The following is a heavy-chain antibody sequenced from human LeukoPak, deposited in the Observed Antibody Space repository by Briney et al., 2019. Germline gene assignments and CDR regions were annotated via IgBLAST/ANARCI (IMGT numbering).Heavy chain of an antibody. CDR3: AKSNGYGLIDY. Sequence: SETLSLTCAVSGASISSSNYYWGWVRQSPGKGLEWIGNIYSSGNTYHNASLKSRVTMYIDTSKNQFSLKLSSVTAADTAMYYCAKSNGYGLIDYWGQGTLVTVSS. D-gene: IGHD5-12*01. J-gene: IGHJ4*02. CDR2: IYSSGNT. CDR1: GASISSSNYY. V-gene: IGHV4-39*01.